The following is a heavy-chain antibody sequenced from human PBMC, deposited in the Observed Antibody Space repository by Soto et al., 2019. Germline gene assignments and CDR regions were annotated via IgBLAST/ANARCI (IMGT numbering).Heavy chain of an antibody. CDR3: AHMSAVAMGFDY. Sequence: QITLKESGPTLVKPTQTLTLTCTFSGFSLSTSGVAVGWIRQPPGKALEWLALIYWDDDKRYSPSLKSRLTSTKDTTNNPDLLTVTNMDPVDTATYSCAHMSAVAMGFDYWGQGTLVAVSS. CDR2: IYWDDDK. V-gene: IGHV2-5*02. CDR1: GFSLSTSGVA. D-gene: IGHD5-12*01. J-gene: IGHJ4*02.